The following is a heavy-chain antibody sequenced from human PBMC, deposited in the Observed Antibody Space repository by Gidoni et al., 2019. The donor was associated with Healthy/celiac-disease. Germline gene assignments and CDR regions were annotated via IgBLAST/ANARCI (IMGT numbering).Heavy chain of an antibody. D-gene: IGHD3-22*01. Sequence: EVQLVESGGGLVQPGGSLRLSCAASGFTVRSNYMSWVRQAPGKGLEWVSVIYSGGSTYYADSVKGRFTISRDNSKNTLYLQMNSLRAEDTAVYYCARDLNYYDSSGNGAFDIWGQGTMVTVSS. CDR2: IYSGGST. J-gene: IGHJ3*02. CDR3: ARDLNYYDSSGNGAFDI. CDR1: GFTVRSNY. V-gene: IGHV3-66*02.